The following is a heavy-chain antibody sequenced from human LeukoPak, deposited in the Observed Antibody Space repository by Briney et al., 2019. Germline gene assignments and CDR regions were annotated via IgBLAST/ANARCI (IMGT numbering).Heavy chain of an antibody. CDR2: ISYDGSNK. Sequence: GGSLGLSCAASGFTFSSYGMHWVRQAPGKGLEWVAVISYDGSNKYYADSVKGRFTISRDNSKNTLYLQMNSLRAEDTAVYYCAKGGGATVTCFDYWGQGTLVTVSS. D-gene: IGHD4-17*01. V-gene: IGHV3-30*18. J-gene: IGHJ4*02. CDR3: AKGGGATVTCFDY. CDR1: GFTFSSYG.